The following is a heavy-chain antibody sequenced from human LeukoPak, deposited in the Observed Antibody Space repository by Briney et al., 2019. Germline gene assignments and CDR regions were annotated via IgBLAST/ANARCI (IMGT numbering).Heavy chain of an antibody. CDR3: ARRGPYFDY. CDR1: GFTFSNHG. Sequence: NPGGSLRLSCTASGFTFSNHGMNWVRQAPGKGLEWISYISSTSTDIYYVDSVKGRFTISRDNAKNSLYLQMNSLRPEDTSIYYCARRGPYFDYWGQGILVTVSS. CDR2: ISSTSTDI. D-gene: IGHD3-10*01. V-gene: IGHV3-21*05. J-gene: IGHJ4*02.